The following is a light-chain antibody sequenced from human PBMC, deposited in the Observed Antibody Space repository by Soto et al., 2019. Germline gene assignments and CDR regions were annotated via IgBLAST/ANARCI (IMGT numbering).Light chain of an antibody. V-gene: IGKV3-20*01. CDR1: QSVSINY. J-gene: IGKJ1*01. CDR2: GAS. Sequence: EIVLTQSPGTLSLSPGERASLSCRASQSVSINYLAWYQQKPGQAPRLLIYGASSRATGIPDRFSGSGSETDFTLTISRLEPEDFAVYYCQQYGSPPQTFGQGTKVDIK. CDR3: QQYGSPPQT.